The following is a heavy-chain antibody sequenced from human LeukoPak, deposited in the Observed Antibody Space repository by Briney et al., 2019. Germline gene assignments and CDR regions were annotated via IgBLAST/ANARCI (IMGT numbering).Heavy chain of an antibody. CDR2: ISSDENNE. CDR1: GFIFINYG. J-gene: IGHJ4*02. CDR3: AKDATADGTWYFDY. Sequence: GGSLRLSCAASGFIFINYGMHWVRQAPGKGLEWVSSISSDENNEYYADSVKGRFTISRDNSKNTLYLQMNSLRADDTAVYYCAKDATADGTWYFDYWGQGTLVTVSS. D-gene: IGHD5-24*01. V-gene: IGHV3-30*18.